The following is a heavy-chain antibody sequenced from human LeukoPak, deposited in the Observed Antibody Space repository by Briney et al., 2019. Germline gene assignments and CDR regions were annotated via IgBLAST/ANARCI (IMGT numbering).Heavy chain of an antibody. CDR1: GFTFSSYG. J-gene: IGHJ4*02. D-gene: IGHD3-9*01. CDR3: AKDVPYDILTGYS. Sequence: GGSLRLSCAASGFTFSSYGMHWVRQAPGKGLEWVAFIRYDGSNKYYADSVKGRFTISRDNSKNTLYLQMNSLRAEDTAVYYCAKDVPYDILTGYSWGQGTLVTVSS. V-gene: IGHV3-30*02. CDR2: IRYDGSNK.